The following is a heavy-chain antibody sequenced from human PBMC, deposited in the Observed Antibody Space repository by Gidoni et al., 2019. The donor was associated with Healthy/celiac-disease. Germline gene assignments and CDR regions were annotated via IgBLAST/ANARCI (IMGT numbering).Heavy chain of an antibody. Sequence: EVQLLECGGGLVQHGGSVRLSCAACVYTFSSYAMMWVRQVPGKVLELVSAISGSCGSTYYADSVKCWFTISRDISKNTLYLQMNSLIAEDTAVYYCAGMWLVRSGVYFDYWGQGTLVTVSS. CDR1: VYTFSSYA. CDR2: ISGSCGST. CDR3: AGMWLVRSGVYFDY. V-gene: IGHV3-23*01. D-gene: IGHD5-12*01. J-gene: IGHJ4*02.